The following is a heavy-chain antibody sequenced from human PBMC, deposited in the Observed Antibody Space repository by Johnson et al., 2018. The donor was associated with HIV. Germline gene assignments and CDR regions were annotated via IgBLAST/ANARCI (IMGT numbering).Heavy chain of an antibody. Sequence: QVQLVESGGGLVKPGGSLRLSCAASGFTFSNAWMNWVRQAPGKGLEWVALILYDGGIKHYADSVKGKFTISRDNSKNTLYLQMNSLRAEDTAVYYCARRDDIRNGAFDIWGQGTMVTVSS. D-gene: IGHD3-22*01. CDR3: ARRDDIRNGAFDI. CDR1: GFTFSNAW. CDR2: ILYDGGIK. V-gene: IGHV3-30*14. J-gene: IGHJ3*02.